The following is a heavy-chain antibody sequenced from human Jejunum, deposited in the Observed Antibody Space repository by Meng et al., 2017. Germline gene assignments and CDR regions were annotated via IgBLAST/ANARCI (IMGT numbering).Heavy chain of an antibody. CDR2: FTSGGTT. CDR3: ARHEVDFDN. V-gene: IGHV4-34*01. Sequence: QERAQLYTSLKYASLTSSCDGGSIMCDFQRYTRQSTGEGLHLVVEFTSGGTTDYNPSLKSRVTISADTSKNHFALTLSSLTAVDTPVYDCARHEVDFDNCGQGTLFTVSS. J-gene: IGHJ4*02. CDR1: GGSIMCDF.